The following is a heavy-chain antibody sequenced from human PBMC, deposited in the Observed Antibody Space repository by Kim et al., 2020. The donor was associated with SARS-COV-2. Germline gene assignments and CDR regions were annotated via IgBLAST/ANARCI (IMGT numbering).Heavy chain of an antibody. Sequence: VSVTSRITINPDTSKIQFSLQLNSVTPEDTAVYYCARAGQVGATLTTFDYWGQGTLVTVSS. D-gene: IGHD1-26*01. CDR3: ARAGQVGATLTTFDY. V-gene: IGHV6-1*01. J-gene: IGHJ4*02.